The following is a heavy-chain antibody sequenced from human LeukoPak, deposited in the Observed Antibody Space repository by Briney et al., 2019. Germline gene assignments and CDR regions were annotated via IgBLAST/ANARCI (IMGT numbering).Heavy chain of an antibody. Sequence: ASVKVSCKASGYTFSSYYMHWVRQTPGQGLGWMGIINPSGGSTSYAQKFQGRVTMTRDTSTSTVYMELSSLRSEDTAVYYCARTPVDLATDYFDYWGQGTLVTVSS. CDR2: INPSGGST. CDR3: ARTPVDLATDYFDY. V-gene: IGHV1-46*01. D-gene: IGHD5-24*01. J-gene: IGHJ4*02. CDR1: GYTFSSYY.